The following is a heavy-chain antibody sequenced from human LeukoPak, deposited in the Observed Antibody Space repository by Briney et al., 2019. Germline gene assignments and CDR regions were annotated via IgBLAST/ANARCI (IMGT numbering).Heavy chain of an antibody. Sequence: GESLRISCKGSGYSFTSYWIGWVRQMPGKGLEWIGIIYPGDSDTRYSPSFQGQVTISADKSISTAYLQWSSLKASDTAMYYCASRGITMVRGVIHPFDYWGQGTLVTVSS. CDR1: GYSFTSYW. CDR2: IYPGDSDT. D-gene: IGHD3-10*01. J-gene: IGHJ4*02. CDR3: ASRGITMVRGVIHPFDY. V-gene: IGHV5-51*01.